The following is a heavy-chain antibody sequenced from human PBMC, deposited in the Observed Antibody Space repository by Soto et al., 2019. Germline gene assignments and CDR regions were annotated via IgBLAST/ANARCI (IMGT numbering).Heavy chain of an antibody. CDR3: ARVGPAFVVVWGYYYYGMDV. CDR1: GGTFSSYT. V-gene: IGHV1-69*02. J-gene: IGHJ6*02. Sequence: GASVKVSCKASGGTFSSYTISWVRQAPGQGLEWMGRIIPILGIANYAQKFQGRVTITADKSTSTAYMELSSLRSEDTAVYYCARVGPAFVVVWGYYYYGMDVWGQGTTVTVSS. D-gene: IGHD2-15*01. CDR2: IIPILGIA.